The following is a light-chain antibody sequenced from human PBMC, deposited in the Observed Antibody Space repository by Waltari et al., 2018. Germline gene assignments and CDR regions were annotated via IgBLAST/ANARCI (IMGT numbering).Light chain of an antibody. CDR1: QDISRY. V-gene: IGKV1D-12*01. CDR2: DTS. CDR3: LQYYSDLYT. J-gene: IGKJ2*01. Sequence: DIQMTQSPSSVSASLGARVTITCRASQDISRYLAWYQQTPGRSPKLLIFDTSSLQSGVPSRFSGSGSGTDFTLTISSLQPEDFATYYCLQYYSDLYTFGQGTKLEIK.